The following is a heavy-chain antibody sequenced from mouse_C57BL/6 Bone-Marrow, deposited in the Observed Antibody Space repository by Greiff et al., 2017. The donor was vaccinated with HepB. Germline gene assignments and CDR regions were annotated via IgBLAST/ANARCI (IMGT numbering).Heavy chain of an antibody. V-gene: IGHV5-4*01. D-gene: IGHD1-1*01. CDR3: ARGGDYYGSWFAY. J-gene: IGHJ3*01. CDR2: ISDGGSYT. Sequence: VQLKESGGGLVKPGGSLKLSCAASGFTFSSYAMSWVRQTPEKRLEWVATISDGGSYTYYPDNVKGRFTISRDNAKNNLYLQMSHLKSEDTAMYYCARGGDYYGSWFAYWGQGTLVTVSA. CDR1: GFTFSSYA.